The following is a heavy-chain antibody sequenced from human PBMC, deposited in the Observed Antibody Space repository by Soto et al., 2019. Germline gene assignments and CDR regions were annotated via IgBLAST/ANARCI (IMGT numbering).Heavy chain of an antibody. D-gene: IGHD6-13*01. CDR2: ISAYNGST. CDR3: ASRGAAAGHWYFDL. J-gene: IGHJ2*01. Sequence: GASVKVSCKASSYTFTSYGISWVRQAPGQGLEWMGWISAYNGSTSYAQKFQGRVTMTRDTSTSTVYMELSSLRSEDTAVYYCASRGAAAGHWYFDLWGRGTLVTVSS. CDR1: SYTFTSYG. V-gene: IGHV1-18*01.